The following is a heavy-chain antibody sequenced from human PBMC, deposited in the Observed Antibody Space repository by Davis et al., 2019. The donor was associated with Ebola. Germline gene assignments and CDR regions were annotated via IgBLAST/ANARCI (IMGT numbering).Heavy chain of an antibody. CDR2: INHSGST. CDR3: ARALYYYDSSGYYSY. D-gene: IGHD3-22*01. CDR1: GGSFSGYY. J-gene: IGHJ4*02. V-gene: IGHV4-34*01. Sequence: MPSETLSLTCAVYGGSFSGYYWSWIRQPPGKGLEWIGEINHSGSTNYNPSLESRVTISVDTSKNQFSLKLSSVTAADTAVYYCARALYYYDSSGYYSYWGQGTPVTVSS.